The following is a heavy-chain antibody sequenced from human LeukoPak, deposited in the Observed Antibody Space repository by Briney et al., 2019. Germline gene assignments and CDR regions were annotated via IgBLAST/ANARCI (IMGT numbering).Heavy chain of an antibody. Sequence: WIRQPPGKGLEWIGSIYYSGNTYYSPSLKSRVTISIDTSNNQFSLKLSSVTAADTAVYYCARRFYYDRSGYRFDYWGQGTLVTVSS. V-gene: IGHV4-39*01. CDR2: IYYSGNT. CDR3: ARRFYYDRSGYRFDY. D-gene: IGHD3-22*01. J-gene: IGHJ4*02.